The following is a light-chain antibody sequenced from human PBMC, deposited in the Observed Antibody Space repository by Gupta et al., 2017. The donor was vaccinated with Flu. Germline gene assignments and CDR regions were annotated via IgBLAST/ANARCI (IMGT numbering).Light chain of an antibody. CDR2: KDN. CDR1: SANSGSNN. J-gene: IGLJ3*02. V-gene: IGLV1-44*01. Sequence: RVTISCSGSSANSGSNNVNWYQQLAGTAPNLLIYKDNQRPSGVPDRFSASKSGTSASLAVTGLQAEDEADYYCAASDDNMSVCVFGGGTKLTVL. CDR3: AASDDNMSVCV.